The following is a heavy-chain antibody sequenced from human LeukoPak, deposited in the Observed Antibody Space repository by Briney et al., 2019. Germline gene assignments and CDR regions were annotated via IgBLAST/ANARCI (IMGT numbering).Heavy chain of an antibody. J-gene: IGHJ4*02. CDR3: ASRPYNWNFDY. CDR2: IYHSGST. V-gene: IGHV4-4*02. CDR1: GGSISSSNW. D-gene: IGHD1-20*01. Sequence: SETLSLTCAVSGGSISSSNWWSWVRPPPGKGLEWIGEIYHSGSTNYNPSLKSRVTISVDKSKNQFSLKLSSVTAADTAVYYCASRPYNWNFDYWGQGTLVTVSS.